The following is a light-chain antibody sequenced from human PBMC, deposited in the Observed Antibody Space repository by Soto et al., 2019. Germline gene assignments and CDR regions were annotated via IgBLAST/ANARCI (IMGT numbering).Light chain of an antibody. J-gene: IGKJ2*01. Sequence: EIVLTQSPGTLSLSPGERATLSCRASQSVSSSYLAWYQQKPGQAPRLLIYGASSRATGIPDRLSGSGSGTDFSRTISRLEPEDFAVYYCQQYGSTAVTFGQGTKLEIK. V-gene: IGKV3-20*01. CDR3: QQYGSTAVT. CDR2: GAS. CDR1: QSVSSSY.